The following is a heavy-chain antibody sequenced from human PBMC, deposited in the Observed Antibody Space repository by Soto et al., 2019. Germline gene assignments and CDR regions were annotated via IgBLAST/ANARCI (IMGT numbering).Heavy chain of an antibody. D-gene: IGHD2-15*01. Sequence: QVQLVASGGGVVQPGRSLRLSCAAAGFTFSRDAMRWVRQAAGKGQEWVEVITYDGLDKFKWYAGSVEGRFTLSSDHSKSMRYLEMNRLRLEDTAVYYCVKERGGCWTCDAWGQGTLVTGSS. CDR1: GFTFSRDA. J-gene: IGHJ5*02. CDR3: VKERGGCWTCDA. V-gene: IGHV3-30*04. CDR2: ITYDGLDKFK.